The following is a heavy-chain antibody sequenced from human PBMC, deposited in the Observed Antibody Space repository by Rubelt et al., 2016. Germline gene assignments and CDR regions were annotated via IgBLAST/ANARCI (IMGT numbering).Heavy chain of an antibody. D-gene: IGHD3-10*01. J-gene: IGHJ4*02. CDR1: GFTFSSYS. CDR3: ARDPLGDYGSGSYYLHYYFDY. Sequence: EVQLVESGGGLVQPGGSLRLSCAASGFTFSSYSMNWVRQAPGKGPEWVSYISSSSSTIYYADSVKGRFTFSRDNAKNSLYLEMNSLGAEDTAVYYCARDPLGDYGSGSYYLHYYFDYWGQGTLVTVSS. CDR2: ISSSSSTI. V-gene: IGHV3-48*04.